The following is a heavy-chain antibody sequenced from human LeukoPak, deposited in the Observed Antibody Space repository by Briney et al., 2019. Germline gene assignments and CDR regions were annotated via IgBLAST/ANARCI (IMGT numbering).Heavy chain of an antibody. V-gene: IGHV3-21*06. CDR1: GFTFSSYS. Sequence: GGSLRLSCAASGFTFSSYSMNWVRQAPGKGLEWVSSISSSSSYIYYADSVKGRFTISRDNAQNSLYLQMNSLRVEDTAVYYCARLNGIALAGTWTSESDSWGQGTLVTVSS. CDR2: ISSSSSYI. J-gene: IGHJ4*02. D-gene: IGHD6-19*01. CDR3: ARLNGIALAGTWTSESDS.